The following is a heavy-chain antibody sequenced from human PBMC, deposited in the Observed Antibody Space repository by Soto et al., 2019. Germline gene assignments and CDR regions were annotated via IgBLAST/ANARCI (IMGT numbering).Heavy chain of an antibody. Sequence: PGGSLRLSCAASGFTFSSYSMNWVRQAPGKGLEWVSSISSSSSYIYYADSVKGRFTISRDNAKNSLYLQMNSLRAEDTAVYYCARDEFRDSGYDHYNWFDPWGQGTLVTVSS. D-gene: IGHD5-12*01. V-gene: IGHV3-21*01. J-gene: IGHJ5*02. CDR3: ARDEFRDSGYDHYNWFDP. CDR1: GFTFSSYS. CDR2: ISSSSSYI.